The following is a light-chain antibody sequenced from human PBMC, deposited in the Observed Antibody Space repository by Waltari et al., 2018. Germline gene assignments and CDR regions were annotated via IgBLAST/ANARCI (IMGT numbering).Light chain of an antibody. CDR2: DAS. V-gene: IGKV1-33*01. Sequence: DIQMTQSPSSLSASVGDRVTITCQASQDINNFLNWYQQKPGRAPSPLIYDASNLETGVPSRFSGSGSGTHCTLTMSSLQTEDSATYYCQQFDTLPPSFGGGTKVEI. CDR1: QDINNF. CDR3: QQFDTLPPS. J-gene: IGKJ4*01.